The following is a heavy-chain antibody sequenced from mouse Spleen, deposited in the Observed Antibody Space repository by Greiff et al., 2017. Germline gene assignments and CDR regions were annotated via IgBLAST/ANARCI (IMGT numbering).Heavy chain of an antibody. D-gene: IGHD2-1*01. CDR3: ARGGNLAY. Sequence: VKLMESGAELVRPGASVKLSCKASGYTFTDYYINWVKQRPGQGLEWIARIYPGSGNTYYNEKFKGKATLTAEKSSSTAYMQLSSLTSEDSAVYFCARGGNLAYWGQGTLVTVSA. V-gene: IGHV1-76*01. J-gene: IGHJ3*01. CDR2: IYPGSGNT. CDR1: GYTFTDYY.